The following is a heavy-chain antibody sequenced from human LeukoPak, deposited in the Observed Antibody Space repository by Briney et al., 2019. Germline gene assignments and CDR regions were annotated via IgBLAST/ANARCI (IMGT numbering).Heavy chain of an antibody. V-gene: IGHV1-46*01. J-gene: IGHJ4*02. CDR3: ARGDYYDSSGFNY. D-gene: IGHD3-22*01. Sequence: GASVTVSCKASGYTFTSYYMDWVRQAPRQGVEWMGIINPSGGSTSYAQKFQGRVTITRDTSTSTVYMELSSLRSEDTAVYYCARGDYYDSSGFNYWGQGTLVTVSS. CDR1: GYTFTSYY. CDR2: INPSGGST.